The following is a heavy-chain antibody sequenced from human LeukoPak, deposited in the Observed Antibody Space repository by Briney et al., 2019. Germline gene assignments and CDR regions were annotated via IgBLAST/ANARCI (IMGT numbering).Heavy chain of an antibody. V-gene: IGHV1-18*01. J-gene: IGHJ4*02. CDR3: AKDQRPYSSSSEIGY. Sequence: ISAYNGNTNYAQKLQGRVTMTTDTSTSTAYMELRSLRSDDTAVYYCAKDQRPYSSSSEIGYWGQGTLVTVSS. D-gene: IGHD6-6*01. CDR2: ISAYNGNT.